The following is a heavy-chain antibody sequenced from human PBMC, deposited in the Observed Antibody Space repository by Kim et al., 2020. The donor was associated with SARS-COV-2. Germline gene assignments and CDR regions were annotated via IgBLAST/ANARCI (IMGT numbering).Heavy chain of an antibody. Sequence: GGSLRLSCAASGFTFSSYGMHWVRQAPGKGLEWVSVISYDGSNKYYADSVKGRFTISRDNSKNTLYLQMTSLRAEDTAMYYCAKPRGYSYGSPFDYWGQGTLVTVSS. J-gene: IGHJ4*02. D-gene: IGHD5-18*01. V-gene: IGHV3-30*18. CDR1: GFTFSSYG. CDR3: AKPRGYSYGSPFDY. CDR2: ISYDGSNK.